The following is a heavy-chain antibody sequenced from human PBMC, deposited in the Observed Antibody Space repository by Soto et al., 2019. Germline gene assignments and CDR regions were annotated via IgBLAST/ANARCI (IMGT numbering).Heavy chain of an antibody. D-gene: IGHD5-12*01. CDR3: AKDEQVATIFGTGHFAY. CDR1: GFTFSSYG. V-gene: IGHV3-30*18. CDR2: ISYDGSNK. J-gene: IGHJ4*02. Sequence: GGSLRLSCAASGFTFSSYGMHWVRQAPGKGLEWVAVISYDGSNKYYADSVKGRFTISRDNSKNTLYLQMNSLRAEDTAVYYCAKDEQVATIFGTGHFAYWGQGTLVTVSS.